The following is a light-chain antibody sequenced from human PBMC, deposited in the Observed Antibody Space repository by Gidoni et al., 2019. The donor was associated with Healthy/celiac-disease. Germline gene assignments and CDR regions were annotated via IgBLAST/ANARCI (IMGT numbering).Light chain of an antibody. Sequence: EIVMTQSPATLSVSPGERATLSCRASQSVNSNLAWYQQKPGQVPRLLIYGASTRATGIPARFSGSGSGTEFTLTISSLQSEDFAVYYCHQYNNWPPMYPFXXXTKLESK. CDR1: QSVNSN. J-gene: IGKJ2*01. V-gene: IGKV3-15*01. CDR2: GAS. CDR3: HQYNNWPPMYP.